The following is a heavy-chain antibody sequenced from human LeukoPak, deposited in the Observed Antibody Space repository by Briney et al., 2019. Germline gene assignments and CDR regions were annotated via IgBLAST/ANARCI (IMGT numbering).Heavy chain of an antibody. CDR1: GGSISSYY. Sequence: SETLPLTCTVSGGSISSYYWSWIRQPPGKGLEWIGYIYYSGSTNYNPSLKSRVTISVDTSKNQFSLKLSSVTAADTAVYYCARRKGYCSSTSCYIGAAMDVWGKGTTVTVSS. CDR2: IYYSGST. CDR3: ARRKGYCSSTSCYIGAAMDV. D-gene: IGHD2-2*02. J-gene: IGHJ6*03. V-gene: IGHV4-59*01.